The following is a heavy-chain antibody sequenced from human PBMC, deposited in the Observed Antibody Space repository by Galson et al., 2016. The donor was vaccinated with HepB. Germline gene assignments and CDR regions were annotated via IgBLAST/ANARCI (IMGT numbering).Heavy chain of an antibody. V-gene: IGHV4-39*01. Sequence: SETLSLTCTVSGGSVRSSDHYWGWIRQSPGKELEWIGSVYYTGSAYYKPSLMGRLTMSVDTARNQVSLRLNSVTAADTALYYCARQKRLKDSVFGLVITWFDSWGQGTLVTVSS. CDR3: ARQKRLKDSVFGLVITWFDS. J-gene: IGHJ5*01. CDR1: GGSVRSSDHY. D-gene: IGHD3/OR15-3a*01. CDR2: VYYTGSA.